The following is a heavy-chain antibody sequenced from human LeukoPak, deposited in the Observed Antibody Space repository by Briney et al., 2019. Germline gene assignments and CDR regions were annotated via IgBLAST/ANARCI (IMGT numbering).Heavy chain of an antibody. D-gene: IGHD5-18*01. CDR2: IYYSGST. J-gene: IGHJ4*02. Sequence: SETLSLTCTVSGGSISSYYWSWIRQPPGKGLEWIGYIYYSGSTNYNPSLKSRVTISVDTSKNQFSLKLSSVTAADTAVYYCARGQLWFKEEGSFDYWGQGTLVTVSS. CDR3: ARGQLWFKEEGSFDY. V-gene: IGHV4-59*01. CDR1: GGSISSYY.